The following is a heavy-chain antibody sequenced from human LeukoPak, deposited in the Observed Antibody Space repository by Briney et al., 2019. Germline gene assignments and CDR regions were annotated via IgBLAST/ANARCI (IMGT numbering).Heavy chain of an antibody. CDR1: GYSISSGYY. CDR2: IYHSGGT. D-gene: IGHD1-26*01. J-gene: IGHJ5*02. V-gene: IGHV4-38-2*01. CDR3: ARHSGSYYYNWFDP. Sequence: SETLSLTCAVSGYSISSGYYWGWIRQPPGKGLEWIGSIYHSGGTYYNPSLKSRVTISVDTSKNQFSLKLSSVTAADTAVYYCARHSGSYYYNWFDPWGQGTLVTVSS.